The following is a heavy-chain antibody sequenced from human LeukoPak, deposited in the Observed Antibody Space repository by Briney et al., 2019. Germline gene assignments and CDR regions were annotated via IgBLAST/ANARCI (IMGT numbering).Heavy chain of an antibody. J-gene: IGHJ6*02. CDR2: MNPNSGNT. V-gene: IGHV1-8*01. D-gene: IGHD3-3*01. CDR1: GYTFTSYD. CDR3: ARAPLHAGYDLWSGYSKLYYYYGMDV. Sequence: ASVKVSCKASGYTFTSYDINWVRQATGQGLEWMGWMNPNSGNTGYAQKFQGRVTMTRNTSISTAYMELSSLRSEDTAVYYCARAPLHAGYDLWSGYSKLYYYYGMDVWGQGTTVTVSS.